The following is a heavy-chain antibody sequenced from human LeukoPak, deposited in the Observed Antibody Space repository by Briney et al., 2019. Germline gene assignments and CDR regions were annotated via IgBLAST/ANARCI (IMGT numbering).Heavy chain of an antibody. V-gene: IGHV3-23*01. CDR1: GFTFSSYA. D-gene: IGHD2-2*01. Sequence: GGSLRLSCAASGFTFSSYALSWVRQAPGKGLEWVSVISGSGDSTYYADSVKGRFTISRDNAKNSLYLQMNSLRAEDTAVYYCARDLYIVVVPAPIKFDPWGQGTLVTVSS. CDR2: ISGSGDST. CDR3: ARDLYIVVVPAPIKFDP. J-gene: IGHJ5*02.